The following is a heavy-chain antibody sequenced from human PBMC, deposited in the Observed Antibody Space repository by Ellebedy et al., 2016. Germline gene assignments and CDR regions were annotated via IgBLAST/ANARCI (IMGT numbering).Heavy chain of an antibody. CDR2: ISTSSSSSSSTI. D-gene: IGHD6-19*01. J-gene: IGHJ5*02. CDR1: GFTFSAYG. CDR3: ARNEYGGTSGWDYHWLDP. Sequence: GGSLRLSCAASGFTFSAYGMNWVRQAPGKGLEWISYISTSSSSSSSTIYYADSVKGRFTISRDNAKNTVYLHINSLRVEDTALYWCARNEYGGTSGWDYHWLDPWGQGTLVTVSS. V-gene: IGHV3-48*01.